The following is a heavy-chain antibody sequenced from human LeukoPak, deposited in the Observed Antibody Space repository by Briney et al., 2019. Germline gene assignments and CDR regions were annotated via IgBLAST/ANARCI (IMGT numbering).Heavy chain of an antibody. Sequence: SETLSLTCTVSGGSISSSSYYWSWIRQPPGKGLEWIGEINHSGSTNYNPSLKSRVTISVDTSKNQFSLKLSSVTAADTAVYYCARGLPSYSGYVVQKRNDAFDIWGQGTMVTVSS. D-gene: IGHD5-12*01. V-gene: IGHV4-39*07. J-gene: IGHJ3*02. CDR1: GGSISSSSYY. CDR2: INHSGST. CDR3: ARGLPSYSGYVVQKRNDAFDI.